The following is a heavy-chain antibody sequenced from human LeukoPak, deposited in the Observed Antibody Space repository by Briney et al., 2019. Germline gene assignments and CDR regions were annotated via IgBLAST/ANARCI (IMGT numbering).Heavy chain of an antibody. CDR2: IYDSGST. CDR3: ARHPDGYTPHADY. J-gene: IGHJ4*02. CDR1: GGSIRSSYYY. V-gene: IGHV4-39*01. D-gene: IGHD5-24*01. Sequence: PSETLSLTCTVSGGSIRSSYYYWGWIRQPPGKGLEWIGSIYDSGSTYYNPSLKSRVTISVDTSKNQFSLKLSSVTAADTAVYYCARHPDGYTPHADYWGQGTLVTVSS.